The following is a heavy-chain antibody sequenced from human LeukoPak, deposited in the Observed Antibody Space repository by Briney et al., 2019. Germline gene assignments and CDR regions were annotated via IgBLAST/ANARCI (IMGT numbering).Heavy chain of an antibody. V-gene: IGHV4-4*07. CDR2: IYTSGST. CDR3: ASSALGYCSGGSCAAYYYYGMDV. D-gene: IGHD2-15*01. Sequence: PSETLSLTCTVSGGTISSYYWSWIRQPAGKGLEWIGRIYTSGSTNYNPSLTSRVTMSVDTSKNQFSLKLSSVTAADTAVYYCASSALGYCSGGSCAAYYYYGMDVWGQGTTVTVSS. CDR1: GGTISSYY. J-gene: IGHJ6*02.